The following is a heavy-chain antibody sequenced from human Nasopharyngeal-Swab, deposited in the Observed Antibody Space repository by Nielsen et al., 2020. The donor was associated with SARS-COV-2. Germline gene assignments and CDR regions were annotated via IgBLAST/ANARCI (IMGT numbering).Heavy chain of an antibody. Sequence: SVKVSCKASGGTFSNYAISWVRQAPGQGLEWMGRIIPILGIANYAQKLQGRVTMTTDTSTSTAYMELRSLRSDDTAVYYCARAYCGGDCYSVWFDPWGQGTLVTVSS. D-gene: IGHD2-21*02. V-gene: IGHV1-69*04. CDR2: IIPILGIA. J-gene: IGHJ5*02. CDR1: GGTFSNYA. CDR3: ARAYCGGDCYSVWFDP.